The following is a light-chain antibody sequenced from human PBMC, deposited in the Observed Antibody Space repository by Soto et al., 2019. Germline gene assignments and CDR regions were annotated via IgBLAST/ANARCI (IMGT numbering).Light chain of an antibody. CDR1: QDISSY. Sequence: DIQMTQSASTLSGSLGDRVTITCRASQDISSYLAWYQQKPGKAPKLLIYVASTLQSGVPSRFSGSGYGTEFNLTISSLQTEDFATYYCQQLNNYPRTFGQGTKVDIK. CDR2: VAS. V-gene: IGKV1-9*01. J-gene: IGKJ1*01. CDR3: QQLNNYPRT.